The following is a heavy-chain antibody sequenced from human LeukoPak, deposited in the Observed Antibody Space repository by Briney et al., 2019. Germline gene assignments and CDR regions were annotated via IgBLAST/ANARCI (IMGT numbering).Heavy chain of an antibody. CDR1: GGSISSSSYY. CDR3: ARDGPRAKMTTVTRGWFDP. Sequence: SETLSLTCTVSGGSISSSSYYWGWIRQPPGKGLEWIGSIYYSGSTYYNPSLKSRVTISVDTSKNQFSLKLSSVTAADTAVYYCARDGPRAKMTTVTRGWFDPWGQGTLVTVSS. J-gene: IGHJ5*02. CDR2: IYYSGST. D-gene: IGHD4-17*01. V-gene: IGHV4-39*07.